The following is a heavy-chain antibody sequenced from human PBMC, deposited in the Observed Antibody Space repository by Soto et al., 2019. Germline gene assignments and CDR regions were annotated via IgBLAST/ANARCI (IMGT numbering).Heavy chain of an antibody. V-gene: IGHV1-3*01. J-gene: IGHJ4*02. Sequence: GASVKVSCKASGYTFTSHSMHWVRQAPGQRLEWMGWINGVTGNTKYSQKLQGRVTITRDTSASTGYMELSSLRSEDTAVYYCARDFHWGCDYWGQGTLVTVSS. D-gene: IGHD2-8*02. CDR1: GYTFTSHS. CDR2: INGVTGNT. CDR3: ARDFHWGCDY.